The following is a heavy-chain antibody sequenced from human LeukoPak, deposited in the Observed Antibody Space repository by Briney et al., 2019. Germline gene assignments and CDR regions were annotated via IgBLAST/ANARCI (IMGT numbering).Heavy chain of an antibody. CDR1: GGTFSSYA. CDR3: ARVTYYDFWSGYYLSDSDAFDS. J-gene: IGHJ3*02. CDR2: IIPILGMA. D-gene: IGHD3-3*01. Sequence: GASVKVSCTASGGTFSSYAFSWVRLPPGPGLEWMGRIIPILGMANYAQNFQGRVTNTAYKYTRTAYIELSSLRYEDTDVYYGARVTYYDFWSGYYLSDSDAFDSWGQGTMVTVSS. V-gene: IGHV1-69*04.